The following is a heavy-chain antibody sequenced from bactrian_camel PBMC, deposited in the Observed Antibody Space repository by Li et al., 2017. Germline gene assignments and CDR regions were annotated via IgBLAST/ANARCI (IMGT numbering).Heavy chain of an antibody. CDR1: GFPISTYC. D-gene: IGHD3*01. CDR2: IDSRGTT. V-gene: IGHV3S67*01. CDR3: AAVAEGSAYTWDNEGRYRY. J-gene: IGHJ4*01. Sequence: DVQLVESGGGAVQTGGSLRLSCAASGFPISTYCMAWFRQAPGKEREGVARIDSRGTTEYLDSVKGRFAVFKDDAGKTLYLQMNSLRLEDTAMYYCAAVAEGSAYTWDNEGRYRYWGQGTQVTVS.